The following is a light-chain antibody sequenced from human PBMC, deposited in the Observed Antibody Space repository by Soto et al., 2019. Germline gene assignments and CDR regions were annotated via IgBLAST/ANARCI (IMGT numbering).Light chain of an antibody. CDR1: QSISSW. V-gene: IGKV1-5*01. CDR2: DAS. Sequence: DIQMTQSPSTLPASVGDRVTITCRASQSISSWLAWYQQKPGKAPKLLIYDASSLKSGVPSRFSGSGSGTEFTLTISSLQSEDFAVYYCQQRRSWPRAYGQGTKVDIK. CDR3: QQRRSWPRA. J-gene: IGKJ1*01.